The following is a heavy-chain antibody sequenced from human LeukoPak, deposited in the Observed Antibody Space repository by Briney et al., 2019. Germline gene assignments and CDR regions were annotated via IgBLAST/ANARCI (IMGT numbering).Heavy chain of an antibody. CDR1: RFAFNTYA. CDR3: AREISGSGSYPDF. CDR2: IWHDGSHK. J-gene: IGHJ4*02. V-gene: IGHV3-33*01. Sequence: GGSLRLSCAASRFAFNTYAIHWVRQAPGQGLEWVALIWHDGSHKFYSNSVRGQFTISRDNSKNTVSLQMNNLRPEDTADYCAREISGSGSYPDFWGQGTLVTVSS. D-gene: IGHD3-10*01.